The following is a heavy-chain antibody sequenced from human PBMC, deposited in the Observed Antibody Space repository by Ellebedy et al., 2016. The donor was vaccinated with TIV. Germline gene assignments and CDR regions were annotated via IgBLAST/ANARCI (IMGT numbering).Heavy chain of an antibody. J-gene: IGHJ4*02. CDR1: AFTFSRYW. D-gene: IGHD2-15*01. CDR3: SRDSEDAGPALDY. V-gene: IGHV3-74*01. CDR2: IKYDGSIT. Sequence: GESLKISCAASAFTFSRYWMYWVRQAPGKGLVWVSRIKYDGSITTYADSVKSRFTISRDQAKNTLYLQMNSLRADDTALYFCSRDSEDAGPALDYWGQGTLVTVSS.